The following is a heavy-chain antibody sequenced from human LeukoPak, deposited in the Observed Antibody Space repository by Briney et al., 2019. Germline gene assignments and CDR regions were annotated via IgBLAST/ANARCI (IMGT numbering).Heavy chain of an antibody. D-gene: IGHD2-21*02. CDR1: GGSISSSSYY. CDR2: IYYSGST. V-gene: IGHV4-39*01. Sequence: PSETLSLTCTVSGGSISSSSYYWGWIRQPPGKGLEWIGSIYYSGSTYYNPSLKSRVTISVDTSKNQFSLKLSSVTAADTAVYYCARHMAGGVVVTAPLDYWGQGTLVTVSS. J-gene: IGHJ4*02. CDR3: ARHMAGGVVVTAPLDY.